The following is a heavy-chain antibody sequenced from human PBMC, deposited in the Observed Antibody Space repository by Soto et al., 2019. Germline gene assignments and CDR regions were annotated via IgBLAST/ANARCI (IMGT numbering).Heavy chain of an antibody. J-gene: IGHJ6*02. CDR3: ARARYWSGYYLNYYYGMDV. Sequence: PSETLSLTCTVSGGSISSYYWSWIRQPPGKGLEWNGFIYYSGSTNYNPSLKGRVTISVDTSKNQFSLKLSSVTAADTAVYYCARARYWSGYYLNYYYGMDVWGQGTTVTVSS. CDR1: GGSISSYY. CDR2: IYYSGST. D-gene: IGHD3-3*01. V-gene: IGHV4-59*12.